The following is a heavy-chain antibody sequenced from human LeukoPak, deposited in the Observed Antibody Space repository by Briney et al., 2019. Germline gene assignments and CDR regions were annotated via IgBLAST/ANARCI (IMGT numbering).Heavy chain of an antibody. J-gene: IGHJ4*02. CDR2: INPNGGAT. V-gene: IGHV1-2*02. CDR1: GYTFTGYY. CDR3: ARDSTLRPFDY. D-gene: IGHD3-16*01. Sequence: ASVKVSCKASGYTFTGYYMHWVRQAPGQGLECMGWINPNGGATNYAQKFQGRVTMTRDTSITTAYMELSRLGSDDTAVYYCARDSTLRPFDYWGQGTLVTVSS.